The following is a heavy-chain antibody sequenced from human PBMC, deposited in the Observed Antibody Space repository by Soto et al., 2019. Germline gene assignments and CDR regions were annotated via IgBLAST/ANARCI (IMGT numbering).Heavy chain of an antibody. V-gene: IGHV3-30-3*01. CDR2: ISYDGSNE. Sequence: GGSLRLSCAASGFTFSSYAMHWVRQAPGKGLEWVAVISYDGSNEYYADSVKGRFTISRDNSKNTLYLQMNSLRAEDTAVYYCARDINGMDVWGQGTTVTVSS. CDR1: GFTFSSYA. J-gene: IGHJ6*02. CDR3: ARDINGMDV.